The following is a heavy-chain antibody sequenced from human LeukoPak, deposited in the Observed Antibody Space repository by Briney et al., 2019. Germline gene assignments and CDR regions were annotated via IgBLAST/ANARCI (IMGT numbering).Heavy chain of an antibody. V-gene: IGHV3-9*01. Sequence: HPGRSLRLSWAATGFTFKDYGMHWVRQPPGKGLEWVSSIKWNGGGTDYADSVKGRFTISRDNAKNSLYLQLSSLRPEDTALYYCAKHMRATNTYSFFGLDVWGQGTTVTVSS. J-gene: IGHJ6*02. CDR3: AKHMRATNTYSFFGLDV. CDR2: IKWNGGGT. D-gene: IGHD1-26*01. CDR1: GFTFKDYG.